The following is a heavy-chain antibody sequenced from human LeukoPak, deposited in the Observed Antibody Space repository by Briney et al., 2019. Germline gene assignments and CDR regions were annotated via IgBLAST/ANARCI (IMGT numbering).Heavy chain of an antibody. J-gene: IGHJ4*02. CDR2: IYGGGYT. CDR3: ATGGRSGMAFDF. D-gene: IGHD2-8*01. Sequence: GGSLRLSCSFSGFITTSNYMAWVRQSPGKGLQWISFIYGGGYTLYADSVRDRFSISRDNSKSILYLQMNSVRVEDTAVYYCATGGRSGMAFDFWGQGTLVTVSS. CDR1: GFITTSNY. V-gene: IGHV3-53*01.